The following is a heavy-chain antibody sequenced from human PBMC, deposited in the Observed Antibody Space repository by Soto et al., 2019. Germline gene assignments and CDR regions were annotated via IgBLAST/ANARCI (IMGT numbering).Heavy chain of an antibody. CDR2: IYYSGST. D-gene: IGHD3-10*01. V-gene: IGHV4-31*03. Sequence: SETLSLTCPVSGGYISSGGYYWSWIRQHPGKGLEWIGYIYYSGSTYYNPSLKSRVTISVDTSKNQFSLKLSSVTAADTAVYYCARASYGSGSYSDYWGQGTLVTVSS. J-gene: IGHJ4*02. CDR1: GGYISSGGYY. CDR3: ARASYGSGSYSDY.